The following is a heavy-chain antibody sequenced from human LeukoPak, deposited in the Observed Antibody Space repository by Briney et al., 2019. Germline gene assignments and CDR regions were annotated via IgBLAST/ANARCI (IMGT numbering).Heavy chain of an antibody. CDR1: GDSISSVDY. D-gene: IGHD1-1*01. V-gene: IGHV4-4*08. CDR2: IQTSGST. J-gene: IGHJ5*02. CDR3: ARHRGLWNDGQNWFDP. Sequence: SETLSLTCTVSGDSISSVDYWSWIRQPPGQGLEWIGYIQTSGSTVYNPSLKSRVTMSADASKTQFSLRLSSVTAADTAVYYCARHRGLWNDGQNWFDPWGQGTLVTVSS.